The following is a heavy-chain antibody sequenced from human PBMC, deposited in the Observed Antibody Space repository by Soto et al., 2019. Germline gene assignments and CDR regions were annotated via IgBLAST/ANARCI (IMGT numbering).Heavy chain of an antibody. V-gene: IGHV1-69*01. CDR1: GGTFSSYA. J-gene: IGHJ4*02. D-gene: IGHD3-10*01. CDR2: IIPIFGTA. CDR3: ARGPLRYYGSGSYYNYFDY. Sequence: QVQLVQSGAEVKKPGSSVKVSCKASGGTFSSYAISWVRQAPGQGLEWMGGIIPIFGTANYAQKFQGRVTITADESTSTAYMELSSLRSEDTAVYYCARGPLRYYGSGSYYNYFDYWGQGNLVTVSS.